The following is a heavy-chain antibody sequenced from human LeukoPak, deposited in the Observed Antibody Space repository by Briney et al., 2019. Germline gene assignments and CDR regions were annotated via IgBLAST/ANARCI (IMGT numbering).Heavy chain of an antibody. Sequence: GGSLRLSCAASGFTFSVYWMIWVRQAPGKGLEWVANIKGDGSEKYYVDSVKGRFAIPRDNAKNLVYLQMNSLRAEDTAVYYCARDGVPAGADYWGQGTLVTVSS. CDR2: IKGDGSEK. D-gene: IGHD2-2*01. V-gene: IGHV3-7*01. CDR1: GFTFSVYW. J-gene: IGHJ4*02. CDR3: ARDGVPAGADY.